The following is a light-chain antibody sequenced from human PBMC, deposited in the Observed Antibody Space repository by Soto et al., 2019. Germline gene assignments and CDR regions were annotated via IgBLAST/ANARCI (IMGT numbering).Light chain of an antibody. V-gene: IGKV3-20*01. CDR3: QQYGSSPPRYT. CDR2: GAS. Sequence: EIVLTQSPGTLPLSPGERATLSCRASQSVSSNYLAWYQQKPGQTPRLLIYGASSRATGIPDRFSGSGSGTDFTLTMSRLEPEEFAVYYCQQYGSSPPRYTFGQGTKLEIK. CDR1: QSVSSNY. J-gene: IGKJ2*01.